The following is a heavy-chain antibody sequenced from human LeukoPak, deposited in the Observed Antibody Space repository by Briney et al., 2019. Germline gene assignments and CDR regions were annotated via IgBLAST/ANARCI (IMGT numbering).Heavy chain of an antibody. CDR2: TNHSGST. V-gene: IGHV4-34*01. CDR3: ARVPYCSSTSCYGFDY. Sequence: SETLSLTCAVYGGSFSGYYWSWIRQPPGKGLEWIGETNHSGSTNYNPSLKSRVTISVDTSKNQFSLKLSSVTAADTAVYYCARVPYCSSTSCYGFDYWGQGTLVTVSS. J-gene: IGHJ4*02. D-gene: IGHD2-2*01. CDR1: GGSFSGYY.